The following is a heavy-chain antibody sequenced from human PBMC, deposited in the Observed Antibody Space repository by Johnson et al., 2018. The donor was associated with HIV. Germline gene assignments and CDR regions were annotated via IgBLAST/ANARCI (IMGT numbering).Heavy chain of an antibody. V-gene: IGHV3-30*18. CDR2: ISYDGSRS. D-gene: IGHD6-13*01. Sequence: QEQLVESGGGVAQPGRSLRLSCAASGLTFSSYGIHWVRQAPGKGLEWVAAISYDGSRSDYGASVKGRFTISRDNSKNTLYLQMNSLRAEDTAVYYCAKGQTGYSSSWDSGGAFDIWGQGTMVTVAS. J-gene: IGHJ3*02. CDR1: GLTFSSYG. CDR3: AKGQTGYSSSWDSGGAFDI.